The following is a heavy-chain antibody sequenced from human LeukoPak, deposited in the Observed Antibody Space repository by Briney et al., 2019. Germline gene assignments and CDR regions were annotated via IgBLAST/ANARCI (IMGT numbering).Heavy chain of an antibody. CDR2: ICPGDSET. Sequence: GESLKISCRGSGYNFGKNWIVWVRQLPGKGLESMGFICPGDSETTYSPSFQGQVTISADYSTNTAFLQWNSLKASDTAVYYCARQGDDLDIDYWGQGTQVTVSS. V-gene: IGHV5-51*01. J-gene: IGHJ4*02. CDR1: GYNFGKNW. D-gene: IGHD1-1*01. CDR3: ARQGDDLDIDY.